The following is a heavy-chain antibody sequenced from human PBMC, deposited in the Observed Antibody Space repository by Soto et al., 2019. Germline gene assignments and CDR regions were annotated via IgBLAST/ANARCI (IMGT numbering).Heavy chain of an antibody. CDR3: ARWGSSGWYTSILYYFDY. CDR2: IYYSGST. Sequence: SETLSLTFTVSGGSISSYYWSWIRQPPGKGLEWIGYIYYSGSTNYNPSLKSRVTISVDTSKNQFSLKLSSVTAADTAVYYCARWGSSGWYTSILYYFDYWGQGTLVTVSS. D-gene: IGHD6-19*01. V-gene: IGHV4-59*01. J-gene: IGHJ4*02. CDR1: GGSISSYY.